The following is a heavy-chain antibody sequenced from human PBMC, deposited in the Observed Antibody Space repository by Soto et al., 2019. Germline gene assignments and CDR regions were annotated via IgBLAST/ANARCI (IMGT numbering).Heavy chain of an antibody. Sequence: EVQLLESGGGLVQPGGSLRLSCAASGFTFSSYAMAWVRQAPGTGLEWVSCIDGSGGDTSFADSVKGRFSMSRDNSKKMLDLHMNSLRAEDTARYYCAKEMVAAAYVETSPFDFWGQGTLVTVSS. CDR1: GFTFSSYA. J-gene: IGHJ4*02. CDR2: IDGSGGDT. V-gene: IGHV3-23*01. D-gene: IGHD2-15*01. CDR3: AKEMVAAAYVETSPFDF.